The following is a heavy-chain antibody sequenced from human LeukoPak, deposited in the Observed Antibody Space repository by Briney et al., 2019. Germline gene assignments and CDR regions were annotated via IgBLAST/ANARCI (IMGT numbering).Heavy chain of an antibody. CDR3: ARKAYGSGSHYFDY. CDR1: GYTFTGYY. Sequence: ASVKVSCKASGYTFTGYYMHWVRQAPGQGLEWMGWINPNSGGTNYAQKFQGRVTMTRDTSVSTAYMELSRLRSDDTAVYYCARKAYGSGSHYFDYWGQGTLVTVSS. V-gene: IGHV1-2*02. J-gene: IGHJ4*02. CDR2: INPNSGGT. D-gene: IGHD3-10*01.